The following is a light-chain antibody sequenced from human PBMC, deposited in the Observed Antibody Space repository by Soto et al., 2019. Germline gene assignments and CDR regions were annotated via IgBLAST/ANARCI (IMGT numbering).Light chain of an antibody. V-gene: IGKV1-39*01. CDR2: SAS. Sequence: DIQMTQSPSSLSASVGDRVTITCRASQSIDNYLNWYQQKSGKAPQLLIYSASHLQSGVLSRFSGGGYGTDFILTISSLQPEDSAIYFCQQSITAPLTFGGGTKVEIK. J-gene: IGKJ4*01. CDR1: QSIDNY. CDR3: QQSITAPLT.